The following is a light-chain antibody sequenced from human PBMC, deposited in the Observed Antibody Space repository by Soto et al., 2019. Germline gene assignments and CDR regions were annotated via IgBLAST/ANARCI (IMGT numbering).Light chain of an antibody. V-gene: IGKV3-20*01. CDR3: QQYGSSPPT. CDR1: QSISSNF. Sequence: EIVLTQSPGTLSLSPWEGATLSCRASQSISSNFLAWYQQKRGQAPRLLIHGASNRATGIPDRFSGSGSGTDFTLTITRLEPEDFAVYYCQQYGSSPPTFGQGTKVDIK. J-gene: IGKJ1*01. CDR2: GAS.